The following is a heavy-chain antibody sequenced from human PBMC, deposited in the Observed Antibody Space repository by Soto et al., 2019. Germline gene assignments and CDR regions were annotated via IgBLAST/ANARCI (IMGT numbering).Heavy chain of an antibody. V-gene: IGHV4-34*01. CDR1: GGSFSGYY. D-gene: IGHD3-3*01. Sequence: PSETLSLTCAVYGGSFSGYYWSWIRQPPGKGLEWIGEINHSGSTNYNPSLKSRVTISVDTSKNQFSLKLSSVTAADTAVYYCARGVRDDFWSGYYTGYYYYGMDVWGQGTTVTVSS. J-gene: IGHJ6*02. CDR3: ARGVRDDFWSGYYTGYYYYGMDV. CDR2: INHSGST.